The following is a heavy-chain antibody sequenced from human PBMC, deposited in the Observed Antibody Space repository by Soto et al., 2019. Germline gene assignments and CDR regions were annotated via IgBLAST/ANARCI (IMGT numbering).Heavy chain of an antibody. Sequence: QVQLVQSGAEVKKPGASVKVSCKASGYIFANYGITWVRQAPGQGLEWMGWISGYNGNTQYAQNLQGRVIMTSDTSATTAYMELRNLSSDATAVYYCARDEVPAANWLERCGQGTLVTVAS. CDR2: ISGYNGNT. CDR3: ARDEVPAANWLER. D-gene: IGHD2-2*01. V-gene: IGHV1-18*01. CDR1: GYIFANYG. J-gene: IGHJ5*02.